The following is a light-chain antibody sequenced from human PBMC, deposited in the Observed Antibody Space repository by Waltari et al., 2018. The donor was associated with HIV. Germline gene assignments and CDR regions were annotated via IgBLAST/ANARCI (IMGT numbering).Light chain of an antibody. J-gene: IGLJ2*01. CDR2: DTT. CDR3: LLSFNGVVV. CDR1: TCPVTSAHC. Sequence: QAVVTSEPSLTVSPAGTLTLTCSSSTCPVTSAHCPYWFQRRPGQAPKTLIYDTTNRHSWTPARFSGSLLGGKAALTLSGAQFEDEADYFCLLSFNGVVVFGGGTTLTVL. V-gene: IGLV7-46*01.